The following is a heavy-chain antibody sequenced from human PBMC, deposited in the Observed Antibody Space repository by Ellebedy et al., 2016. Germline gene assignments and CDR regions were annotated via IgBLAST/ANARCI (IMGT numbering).Heavy chain of an antibody. V-gene: IGHV3-23*01. CDR2: ISAGSDIT. D-gene: IGHD4-17*01. Sequence: GESLKISCTASGLNFNTFFMSWVRQAPGKGLEWVSTISAGSDITRLADSVKGRFTISRDNSRYTLYLQMDSLTAADTAVYYCYYGHYSGYWGQGTLVTVSS. CDR3: YYGHYSGY. J-gene: IGHJ4*02. CDR1: GLNFNTFF.